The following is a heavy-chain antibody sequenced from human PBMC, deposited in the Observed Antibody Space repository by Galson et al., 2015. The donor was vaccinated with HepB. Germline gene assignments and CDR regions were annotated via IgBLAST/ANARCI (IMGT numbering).Heavy chain of an antibody. Sequence: SLRLSCAASGFTFSDHYMDWVRQAPGKGLEWVGRTRNKANSYTTEYAASVKGRFTISRDDSKNTLYLQMNSLKTEDTAVYYSTTDSLGDCSSTSSPCGHAFDIWGQGTMVTVSS. V-gene: IGHV3-72*01. D-gene: IGHD2-2*01. CDR3: TTDSLGDCSSTSSPCGHAFDI. CDR1: GFTFSDHY. J-gene: IGHJ3*02. CDR2: TRNKANSYTT.